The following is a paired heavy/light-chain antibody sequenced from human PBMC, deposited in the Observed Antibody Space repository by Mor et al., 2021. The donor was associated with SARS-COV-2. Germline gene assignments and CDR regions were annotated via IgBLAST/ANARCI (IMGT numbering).Light chain of an antibody. J-gene: IGLJ2*01. Sequence: QSALTQPASVSGSPGQSITISCTGTSSDVGGYNYVSWYQQHPGKAPKLMIYEVSNRPSGVPDRFSGSKSGNTASLTISGLQAEDEADYYCSSYTSSSTAVFGGGTKLTVL. V-gene: IGLV2-14*01. CDR2: EVS. CDR3: SSYTSSSTAV. CDR1: SSDVGGYNY.
Heavy chain of an antibody. D-gene: IGHD3-3*01. Sequence: QVQLVQSGAEVKKPGASVKVSCKASGYTFTGYYMHWVRQAPGQGLEWMGWINPNSGGTNYAQKFQGWVTMTRDTSISTAYMELSRLRSDDTAVYYCARGRSILRFLEWLLNRRYYFDYWGQGTLVTVSS. V-gene: IGHV1-2*04. CDR1: GYTFTGYY. CDR2: INPNSGGT. CDR3: ARGRSILRFLEWLLNRRYYFDY. J-gene: IGHJ4*02.